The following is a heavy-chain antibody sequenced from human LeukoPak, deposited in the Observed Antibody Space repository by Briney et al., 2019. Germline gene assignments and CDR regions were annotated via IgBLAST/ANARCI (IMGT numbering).Heavy chain of an antibody. J-gene: IGHJ4*02. CDR3: ARARVRYGSGSYFDY. D-gene: IGHD3-10*01. CDR1: GGSISSYY. CDR2: IYYSGST. Sequence: SETLSLTCTVSGGSISSYYWSWIRQPPGKGLEWIGYIYYSGSTNYNPSLKSRVTISVDTSKNQFSLKLSSVTAADTAVYYCARARVRYGSGSYFDYWGQGTLVTVSS. V-gene: IGHV4-59*01.